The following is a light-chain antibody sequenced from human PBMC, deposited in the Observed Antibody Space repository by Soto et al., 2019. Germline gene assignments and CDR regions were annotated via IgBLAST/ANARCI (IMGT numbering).Light chain of an antibody. CDR2: GTS. J-gene: IGKJ4*01. CDR1: QSISNK. CDR3: QQYHNWPPLT. Sequence: EIVMTQSPATLSVSPGERATLFCRASQSISNKLAWYQQKAGQAPRLLIYGTSTRATGIPARFSGSGSGTEFTPTIISLQSAEFSVSYCQQYHNWPPLTFGGGTKVEIK. V-gene: IGKV3-15*01.